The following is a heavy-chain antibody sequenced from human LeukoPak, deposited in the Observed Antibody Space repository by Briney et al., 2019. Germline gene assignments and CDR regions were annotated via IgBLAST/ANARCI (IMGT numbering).Heavy chain of an antibody. CDR1: GFTFSSYW. Sequence: GGSMRLSCAASGFTFSSYWMSWVRQAPGKGLEWVANIKQDGSEKYYVDSVKGRSTISRDNAKNSLCLQMNSLRAEDTAVYYCARAVAGSYYYYGMDVWGQGTTVTVSS. CDR2: IKQDGSEK. CDR3: ARAVAGSYYYYGMDV. V-gene: IGHV3-7*01. D-gene: IGHD6-19*01. J-gene: IGHJ6*02.